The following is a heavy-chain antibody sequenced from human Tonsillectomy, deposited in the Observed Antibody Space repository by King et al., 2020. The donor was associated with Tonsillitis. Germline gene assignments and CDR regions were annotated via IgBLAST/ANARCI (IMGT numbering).Heavy chain of an antibody. D-gene: IGHD4-23*01. J-gene: IGHJ4*02. CDR3: AKDANPDYGGDSRAWYFDN. CDR1: QFTFSTYG. Sequence: QLVQSGGGGVQPGGSLRLSCAASQFTFSTYGMHWVRQTPGKGLEWVAFIRFDGSNKFYANSVKGRFTISRENSKNTLYLQMNSLRAEDTAVYYCAKDANPDYGGDSRAWYFDNWGQGTLVTVSS. CDR2: IRFDGSNK. V-gene: IGHV3-30*02.